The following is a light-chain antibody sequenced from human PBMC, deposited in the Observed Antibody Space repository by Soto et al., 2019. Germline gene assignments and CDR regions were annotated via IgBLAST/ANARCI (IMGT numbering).Light chain of an antibody. CDR1: TSDVGAYNY. Sequence: QSALTQPASVSGSPGQSITISCTGTTSDVGAYNYVSWYQQHPGKAPKLMIYEVSNRPSGVSNRFSGSKSGNTASLTISGLQAEDEANYYCTSYTSSSTWVLGEGTKLTVL. V-gene: IGLV2-14*01. J-gene: IGLJ3*02. CDR2: EVS. CDR3: TSYTSSSTWV.